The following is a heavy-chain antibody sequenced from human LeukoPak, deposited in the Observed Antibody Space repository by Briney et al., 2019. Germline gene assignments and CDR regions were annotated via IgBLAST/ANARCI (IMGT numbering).Heavy chain of an antibody. CDR2: FYYSGST. Sequence: SETLSLTCTVSGGSISSRTYYWGWIRQPPGKGLEWIGSFYYSGSTYYNPSLKSRVTISVDTPKNQFSLRLSSVTAADTAVYYCARHRYYYDSSGYYYQPWGQGTLVTVSS. J-gene: IGHJ5*02. V-gene: IGHV4-39*01. D-gene: IGHD3-22*01. CDR3: ARHRYYYDSSGYYYQP. CDR1: GGSISSRTYY.